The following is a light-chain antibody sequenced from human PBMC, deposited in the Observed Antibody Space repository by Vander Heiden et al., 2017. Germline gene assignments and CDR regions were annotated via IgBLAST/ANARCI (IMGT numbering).Light chain of an antibody. J-gene: IGKJ5*01. CDR1: QSVLYSSNNKNY. Sequence: DIGLTQSPDSLAVSLGEPATINCKSSQSVLYSSNNKNYLAWYQQKPGQPPKLLIYWASTRESGVPDRFSGSGSGTDFTLTISSLQAEDVAVYYCQQYYRTPLTFGHGTRLEIK. CDR2: WAS. V-gene: IGKV4-1*01. CDR3: QQYYRTPLT.